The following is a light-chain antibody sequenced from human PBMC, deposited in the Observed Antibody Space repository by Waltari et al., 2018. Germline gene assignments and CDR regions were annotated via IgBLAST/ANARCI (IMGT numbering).Light chain of an antibody. CDR3: CSYAGSSTYVV. CDR2: EGS. V-gene: IGLV2-23*01. CDR1: SSDVGSYNL. J-gene: IGLJ2*01. Sequence: QSALTQPASVSGSPGQSITISCTGTSSDVGSYNLVSWYQQHPGKAPKLMIYEGSKRPAGVSNRFSGSNSCHTASLTISGLQAEDEADYYCCSYAGSSTYVVFGGGTKLTVL.